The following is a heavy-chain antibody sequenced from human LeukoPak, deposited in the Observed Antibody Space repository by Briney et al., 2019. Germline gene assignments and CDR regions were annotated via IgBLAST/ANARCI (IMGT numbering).Heavy chain of an antibody. J-gene: IGHJ4*02. CDR1: GFTFSSFA. V-gene: IGHV3-23*01. D-gene: IGHD1-14*01. CDR3: AKYRTTSAPPRNFDY. Sequence: PGGSLRLSCAASGFTFSSFAMIWVRQAPEKGLEFVSVIGADSGGIQYADSVKGRFTISRDNSKNTMYLQTNSLRADDTAVYYCAKYRTTSAPPRNFDYWGQGTLVTVSS. CDR2: IGADSGGI.